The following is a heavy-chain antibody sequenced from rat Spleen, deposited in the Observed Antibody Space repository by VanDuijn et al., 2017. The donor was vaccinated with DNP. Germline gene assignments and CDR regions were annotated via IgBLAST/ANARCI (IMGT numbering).Heavy chain of an antibody. CDR1: GFSLTNYH. CDR2: IQSDGNT. V-gene: IGHV2-27*01. D-gene: IGHD1-9*01. J-gene: IGHJ4*01. CDR3: ARYYGYNYYAMDA. Sequence: QVQLKESGPGLVQPSQTLSLTCTVSGFSLTNYHVDWVRQPPGKGLEWMGRIQSDGNTDYNSALKFRLSISRDTSKSQVFLKMNSLQTEDTAMYFCARYYGYNYYAMDAWGQGTSVTVSS.